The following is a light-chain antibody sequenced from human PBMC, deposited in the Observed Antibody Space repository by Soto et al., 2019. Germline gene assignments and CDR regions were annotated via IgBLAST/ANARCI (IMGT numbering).Light chain of an antibody. CDR2: TAS. J-gene: IGKJ1*01. CDR3: QQHESYPRT. CDR1: QSINTW. Sequence: DMQMTQSPSTLSASVGDRVTITYRASQSINTWLAWYQQKPGKAPRLLIYTASSLESGVPSRFSGSGSGIEFTLTISSLQPDDFATYYCQQHESYPRTFGQGTKVEIK. V-gene: IGKV1-5*03.